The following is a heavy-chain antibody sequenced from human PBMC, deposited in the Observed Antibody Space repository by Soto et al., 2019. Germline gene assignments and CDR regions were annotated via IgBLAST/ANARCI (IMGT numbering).Heavy chain of an antibody. V-gene: IGHV4-39*01. CDR2: IYYSGST. CDR1: GGSISSSSYY. J-gene: IGHJ2*01. CDR3: ARRTDYGSGSYYDGGGEHWYFDL. Sequence: QLQLQESGPGLVKPSETLSLTCTVSGGSISSSSYYWGWIRQPPGKGLEWIGSIYYSGSTYYNPSLKSRVTISVDTSKNPFSLKLSSVTAADTAVYYCARRTDYGSGSYYDGGGEHWYFDLWGRGTLVTVSS. D-gene: IGHD3-10*01.